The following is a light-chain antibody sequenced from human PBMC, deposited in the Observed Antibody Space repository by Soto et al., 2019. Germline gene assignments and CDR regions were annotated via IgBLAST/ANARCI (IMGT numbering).Light chain of an antibody. J-gene: IGKJ5*01. CDR2: GAS. CDR3: QQYGGSPPIT. Sequence: EIVLTQSPGTLSLSPGERATLSCRASQSVSSNYLAWYQQKGGQPPRLLIYGASSRATGIPDRFSGSGSGTDFTLTISRLEPEDFAVYYCQQYGGSPPITFGQGTRLEIK. CDR1: QSVSSNY. V-gene: IGKV3-20*01.